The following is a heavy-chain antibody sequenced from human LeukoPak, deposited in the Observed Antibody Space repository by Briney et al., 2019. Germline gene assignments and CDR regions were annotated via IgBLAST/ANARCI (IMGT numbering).Heavy chain of an antibody. Sequence: TSETLSLTCAVYGGSFSGYYWSWIRQPPGKGLEWIGEINHSGSTNYNPSLKSRVTISVDTSKNQFSLKLSSVTAADTAVYYCARRGVRGVRGSNWFDPWGQGTLVTVSS. CDR2: INHSGST. D-gene: IGHD3-10*01. V-gene: IGHV4-34*01. CDR3: ARRGVRGVRGSNWFDP. J-gene: IGHJ5*02. CDR1: GGSFSGYY.